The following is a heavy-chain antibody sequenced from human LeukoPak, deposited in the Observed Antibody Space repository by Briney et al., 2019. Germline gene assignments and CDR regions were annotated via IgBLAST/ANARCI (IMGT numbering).Heavy chain of an antibody. Sequence: PGGSLRLSCAASGFTFSSYAMSWVRQAPGKGLEWVSAISGSGGSTYYADSVKGRFSISRGNSKNTLYLQMNSLRAEDTAVYHCAKGGYKFDSSGHNYFDYWGQGTLVTVSS. J-gene: IGHJ4*02. CDR3: AKGGYKFDSSGHNYFDY. V-gene: IGHV3-23*01. CDR1: GFTFSSYA. CDR2: ISGSGGST. D-gene: IGHD6-19*01.